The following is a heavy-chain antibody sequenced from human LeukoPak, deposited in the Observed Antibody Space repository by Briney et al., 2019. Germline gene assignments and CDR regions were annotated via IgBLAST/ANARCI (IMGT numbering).Heavy chain of an antibody. CDR2: INHSGST. V-gene: IGHV4-34*01. CDR1: GGSFSGYY. Sequence: SETLSLTCAVYGGSFSGYYWSWIRQPPGKGLERIGEINHSGSTNYNPSLKSRVTISVDTSKNQFSLKLSSVTAADTAVYYCARQNYDSSGYYWKITSFDYWGQGTLVTVSS. CDR3: ARQNYDSSGYYWKITSFDY. J-gene: IGHJ4*02. D-gene: IGHD3-22*01.